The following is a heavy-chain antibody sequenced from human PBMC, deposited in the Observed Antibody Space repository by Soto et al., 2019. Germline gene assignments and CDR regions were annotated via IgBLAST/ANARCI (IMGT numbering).Heavy chain of an antibody. CDR2: IWYDGSNE. Sequence: QVQLVESGGGVVQPGRSLRLSCAASGFTFSSYGMHWVRQAPGKGLEWVAVIWYDGSNENYADSVKGRFTISRDNSKNKLSLQMNSLSVEATALYVCARDRRGSGCYVSLDYWGQGTLVTVSS. D-gene: IGHD2-15*01. CDR3: ARDRRGSGCYVSLDY. V-gene: IGHV3-33*01. J-gene: IGHJ4*02. CDR1: GFTFSSYG.